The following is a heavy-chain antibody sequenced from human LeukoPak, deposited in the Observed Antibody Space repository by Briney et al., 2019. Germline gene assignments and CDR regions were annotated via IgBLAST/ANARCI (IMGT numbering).Heavy chain of an antibody. D-gene: IGHD6-13*01. V-gene: IGHV3-7*01. CDR2: IKQDGSEK. CDR3: ASPTAEAGTRRYHDL. J-gene: IGHJ2*01. CDR1: GFTFSDHW. Sequence: GGSLRLSCAASGFTFSDHWMSWVRQAPGKGLEWVANIKQDGSEKYYVDSVKGRFTISRDNAKKSLYLQMNSLSAEDAAVYYCASPTAEAGTRRYHDLWGRGTLVTVSP.